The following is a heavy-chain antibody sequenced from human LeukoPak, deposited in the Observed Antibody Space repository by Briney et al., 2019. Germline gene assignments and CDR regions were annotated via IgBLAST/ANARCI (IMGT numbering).Heavy chain of an antibody. Sequence: GGSLRLSCAASGFTFSSYAMSWVRQAQGKGLGRVSAISGSGGSTYYADSVKGRFTISRDNSKNTLYLQMNSLRAEDTAVYYCAKVEIAVAGTDYWGQGTLVTVSS. V-gene: IGHV3-23*01. CDR1: GFTFSSYA. CDR2: ISGSGGST. CDR3: AKVEIAVAGTDY. J-gene: IGHJ4*02. D-gene: IGHD6-19*01.